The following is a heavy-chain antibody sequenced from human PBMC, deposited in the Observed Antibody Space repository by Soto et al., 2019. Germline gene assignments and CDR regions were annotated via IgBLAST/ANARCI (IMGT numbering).Heavy chain of an antibody. Sequence: ASVKVSCKASGGTFSSYAISWVRQAPGQGLEWMGRIIPILGIANYAQKFQGRVTITADKSTSTAYMELSSLRSEDTAVYYCARDERTIFGVVTLYYFDYWGQGTLVTVSS. CDR3: ARDERTIFGVVTLYYFDY. CDR1: GGTFSSYA. J-gene: IGHJ4*02. D-gene: IGHD3-3*01. V-gene: IGHV1-69*04. CDR2: IIPILGIA.